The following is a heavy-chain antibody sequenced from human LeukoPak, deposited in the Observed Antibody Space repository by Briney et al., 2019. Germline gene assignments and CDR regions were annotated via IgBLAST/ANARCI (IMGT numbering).Heavy chain of an antibody. D-gene: IGHD4-23*01. CDR2: IIPIFGTA. V-gene: IGHV1-69*13. J-gene: IGHJ6*02. CDR3: ARGDGGNSHYYYYYGMDV. CDR1: GGTFSSYA. Sequence: SVKVSCKASGGTFSSYAISWVRQAPGQGLEWMGGIIPIFGTANYAQKFQGRVTITADESTSKAYMELSSLRSEDTAVYYCARGDGGNSHYYYYYGMDVWGQGTTVTVSS.